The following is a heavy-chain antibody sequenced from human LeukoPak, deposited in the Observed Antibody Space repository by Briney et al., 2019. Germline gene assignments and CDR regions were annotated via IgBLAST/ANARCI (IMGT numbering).Heavy chain of an antibody. J-gene: IGHJ3*01. CDR3: AKTYYYGSGSPADAFDV. V-gene: IGHV5-51*01. Sequence: GESLKISCKASGYTFTDYWIGWVRQMAGKGLEWMGIIYPDDSDTRYSPSFQGQVTISADKSISTAYLQWSSLKASDTAMYYCAKTYYYGSGSPADAFDVWGQGTVVTISS. CDR2: IYPDDSDT. CDR1: GYTFTDYW. D-gene: IGHD3-10*01.